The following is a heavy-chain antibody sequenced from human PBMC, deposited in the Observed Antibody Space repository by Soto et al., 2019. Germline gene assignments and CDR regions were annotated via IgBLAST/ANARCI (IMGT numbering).Heavy chain of an antibody. CDR2: IKTDGTST. D-gene: IGHD3-10*01. V-gene: IGHV3-74*01. CDR1: GFTFSRHW. CDR3: ARDMRAVPWYGGVSSAFDI. Sequence: EVQLVESGGGLVQPGGSLTLSCEASGFTFSRHWMHWVRQAPGKGLVWVSRIKTDGTSTSYADSVKGRFTISRDNAKNTLGLQMNSLTAEDTAVFYCARDMRAVPWYGGVSSAFDIWGQGTVVTVSS. J-gene: IGHJ3*02.